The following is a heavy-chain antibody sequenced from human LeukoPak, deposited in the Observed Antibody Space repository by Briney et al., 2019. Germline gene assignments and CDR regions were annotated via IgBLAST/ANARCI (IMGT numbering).Heavy chain of an antibody. Sequence: PGGSLRLSCAASGFTVSSNYMSWVRQAPGKGLEWVSVIYSGGSTYYADSVKGRFTISRDNSKNTLYLQMNSLRAEDTAVYYCARESIAAAGTTISYYYGMDVWGQGTTVTVSS. J-gene: IGHJ6*02. CDR3: ARESIAAAGTTISYYYGMDV. D-gene: IGHD6-13*01. CDR2: IYSGGST. CDR1: GFTVSSNY. V-gene: IGHV3-66*01.